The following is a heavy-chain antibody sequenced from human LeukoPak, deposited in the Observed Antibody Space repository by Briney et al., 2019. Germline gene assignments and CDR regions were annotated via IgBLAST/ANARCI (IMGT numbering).Heavy chain of an antibody. CDR3: ARARCSSTSCYRGFHWFDP. J-gene: IGHJ5*02. D-gene: IGHD2-2*01. Sequence: EASVKVSCKAPGYTFTSYGISWVRQAPGQGLEWMGWISAYNGNTNYAQKLQGRVTMTTDTSTSTAYMELRSLRSDDTAVYYCARARCSSTSCYRGFHWFDPWGQGTLVTVSS. CDR2: ISAYNGNT. CDR1: GYTFTSYG. V-gene: IGHV1-18*01.